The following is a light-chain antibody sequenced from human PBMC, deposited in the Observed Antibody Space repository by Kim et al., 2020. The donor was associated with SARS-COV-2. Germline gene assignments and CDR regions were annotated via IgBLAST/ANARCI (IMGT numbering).Light chain of an antibody. CDR3: GTWDSRLSSAV. CDR1: SSNIGNNY. J-gene: IGLJ7*01. V-gene: IGLV1-51*01. CDR2: DNN. Sequence: GQQVTIACSGSSSNIGNNYVAWYQQLPGTAPKLLIFDNNIRPSGISDRFSGSKSGTSATLGITGLQTGDEADYYCGTWDSRLSSAVFGGGTQLTVL.